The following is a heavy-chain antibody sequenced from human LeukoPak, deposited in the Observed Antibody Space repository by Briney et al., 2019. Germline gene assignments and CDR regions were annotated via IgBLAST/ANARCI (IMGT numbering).Heavy chain of an antibody. CDR1: GYTFTSYG. J-gene: IGHJ6*03. Sequence: ASVKVSCKASGYTFTSYGISWVRQAPGQGLEWTGWISAYNGNTNYAQKLQGRVTMTTDTSTRTAYMELRSLRSDDTAVYYCARDKYDYYYMDVWGKGTTVTVSS. D-gene: IGHD3-3*01. V-gene: IGHV1-18*01. CDR3: ARDKYDYYYMDV. CDR2: ISAYNGNT.